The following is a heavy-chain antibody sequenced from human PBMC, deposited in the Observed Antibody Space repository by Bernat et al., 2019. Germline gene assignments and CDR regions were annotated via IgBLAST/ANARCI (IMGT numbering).Heavy chain of an antibody. CDR3: ARSLRGLYFTGFYHYGMDV. V-gene: IGHV1-69*01. CDR2: IIPIFGTA. Sequence: QVQLVQSGAEVKKPGSSVKVSCKASGGTFSSYAISWVRQAPGQGLEWMGGIIPIFGTANYAQKFQGRVTITADESTGTAYMELGSLGSGGTAVLYLARSLRGLYFTGFYHYGMDVWGQGTTVTVSS. CDR1: GGTFSSYA. D-gene: IGHD2-8*01. J-gene: IGHJ6*02.